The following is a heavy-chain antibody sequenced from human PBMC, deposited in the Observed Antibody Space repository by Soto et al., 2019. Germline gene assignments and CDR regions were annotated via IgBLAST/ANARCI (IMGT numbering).Heavy chain of an antibody. V-gene: IGHV3-30-3*01. CDR1: GFTFSNYA. Sequence: QVHLVESGGGVVQPGRSLRLSCAASGFTFSNYAMHWVRQAPGKGLEWVAVISYDGSDKYNANSVKGRFTISRDNSKNTLYLKMNSLRAEDTAVYYCARDTGPNGYNYYYFGMAVWGQGTTVTVSS. J-gene: IGHJ6*02. CDR2: ISYDGSDK. CDR3: ARDTGPNGYNYYYFGMAV. D-gene: IGHD5-18*01.